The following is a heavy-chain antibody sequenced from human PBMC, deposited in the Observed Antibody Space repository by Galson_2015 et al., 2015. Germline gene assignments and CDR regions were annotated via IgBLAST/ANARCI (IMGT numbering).Heavy chain of an antibody. CDR3: ARRNYYDSSGYTY. J-gene: IGHJ4*02. Sequence: SLRLSCAASGFTFSSYGMHWVRQAPGKGLEWVAVISYDGSNKYYADSVKGRFTISRDNSKNTLYLQMNSLRAEDTAVYYCARRNYYDSSGYTYWGQGTLVTVSS. CDR2: ISYDGSNK. CDR1: GFTFSSYG. D-gene: IGHD3-22*01. V-gene: IGHV3-30*03.